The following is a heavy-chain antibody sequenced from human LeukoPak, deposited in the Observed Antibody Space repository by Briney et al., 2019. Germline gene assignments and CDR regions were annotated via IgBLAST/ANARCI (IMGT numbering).Heavy chain of an antibody. J-gene: IGHJ4*02. V-gene: IGHV3-74*01. CDR3: ARGYSSSYRIDY. CDR1: GFTFSNYW. D-gene: IGHD6-6*01. CDR2: INTDGSST. Sequence: PGGSLRLSCAASGFTFSNYWMYWVRQAPGKGLVWVSRINTDGSSTTYADSVKGRFTISRDNAKNTLYLQMNSLSAEDTAVYYCARGYSSSYRIDYWGQGNLVTVSS.